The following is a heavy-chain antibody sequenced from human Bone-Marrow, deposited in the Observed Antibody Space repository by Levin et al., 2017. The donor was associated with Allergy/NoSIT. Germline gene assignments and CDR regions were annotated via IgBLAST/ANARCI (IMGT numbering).Heavy chain of an antibody. V-gene: IGHV3-11*01. J-gene: IGHJ5*02. CDR1: GFNFSDSY. Sequence: GGSLRLSCEASGFNFSDSYMSWIRQAPGKGLEWLTYISVSGNTTYYADSVKGRFTISRDNARNSLFLQMNGLTADDSAMYYCARIKSFDLWGQGILVTVSS. CDR2: ISVSGNTT. CDR3: ARIKSFDL.